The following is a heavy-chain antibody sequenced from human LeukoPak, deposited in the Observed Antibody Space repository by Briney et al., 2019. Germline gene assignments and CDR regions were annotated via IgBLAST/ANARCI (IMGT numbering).Heavy chain of an antibody. Sequence: GESLKISCKVSGYSFTSYRIGWVRQMPGKGLEWMGIINPGDSDTTYSPSFQGQVTISADKSISTAYLQWTSLKASDTAMYYCARQYLSGHTDYWGQGTLVTVSS. D-gene: IGHD6-19*01. CDR3: ARQYLSGHTDY. J-gene: IGHJ4*02. CDR2: INPGDSDT. V-gene: IGHV5-51*01. CDR1: GYSFTSYR.